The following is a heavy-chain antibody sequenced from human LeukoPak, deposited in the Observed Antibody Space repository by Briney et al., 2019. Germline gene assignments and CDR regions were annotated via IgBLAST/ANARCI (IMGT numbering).Heavy chain of an antibody. Sequence: GGSLRLSCAASGFTFSSYAMSWVRQAPGKGLEWVSGISGSGGSTYYADSVKGRFTISRDNSKNTLYLQMNSLRAEDTAVYYCAKKSIMGDSSTWYYFDYWGQGTLVTGSS. V-gene: IGHV3-23*01. CDR2: ISGSGGST. CDR1: GFTFSSYA. CDR3: AKKSIMGDSSTWYYFDY. D-gene: IGHD6-13*01. J-gene: IGHJ4*02.